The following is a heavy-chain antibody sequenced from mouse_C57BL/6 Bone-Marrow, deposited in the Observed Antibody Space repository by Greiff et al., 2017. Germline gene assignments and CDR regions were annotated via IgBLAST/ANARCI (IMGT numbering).Heavy chain of an antibody. V-gene: IGHV1-87*01. CDR3: YEDSAVYYGAWLRGYARDY. CDR2: GQGLEWIG. D-gene: IGHD1-1*01. Sequence: VQLQESGPELARPWASVKISCQAFYTFSRRVHFAIRDTNYWMQWVNQRPGQGLEWIGAIYPGNGDTSYNQKFKGTATLTADKSCRTAKMQRSSLTYEDSAVYYGAWLRGYARDYWGQGTSVTVSS. J-gene: IGHJ4*01. CDR1: YTFSRRVH.